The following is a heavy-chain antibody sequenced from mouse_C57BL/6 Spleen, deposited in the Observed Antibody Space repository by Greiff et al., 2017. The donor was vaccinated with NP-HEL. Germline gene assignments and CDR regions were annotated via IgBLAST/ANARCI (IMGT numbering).Heavy chain of an antibody. Sequence: VQLKESGPGLVKPSQSLSLTCSVTGYSITSGYYWNWIRQFPGNKLEWMGYISYDGSNNYNPYLKNRISITRDTSKNQFFLKLNSVTTEDTATYYCARGGSIYDGYLDDWGQGTTLTVSS. CDR2: ISYDGSN. J-gene: IGHJ2*01. CDR1: GYSITSGYY. V-gene: IGHV3-6*01. CDR3: ARGGSIYDGYLDD. D-gene: IGHD2-3*01.